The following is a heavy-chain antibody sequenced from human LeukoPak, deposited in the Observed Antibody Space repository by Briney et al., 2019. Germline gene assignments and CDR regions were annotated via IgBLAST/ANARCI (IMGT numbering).Heavy chain of an antibody. Sequence: GGSLRLSCAASGFTFSSYGMNWVRQAPGKGLEWVAVVSYGGSNIYNADSVKGRFTISRDNSKNTLYLQVNSLRAEDTAVYSGAKGATNLNDRSGMDVSGKESTVTASS. J-gene: IGHJ6*01. D-gene: IGHD1-1*01. V-gene: IGHV3-30*18. CDR3: AKGATNLNDRSGMDV. CDR1: GFTFSSYG. CDR2: VSYGGSNI.